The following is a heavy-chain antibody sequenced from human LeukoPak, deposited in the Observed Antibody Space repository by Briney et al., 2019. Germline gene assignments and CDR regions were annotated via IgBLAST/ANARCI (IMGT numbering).Heavy chain of an antibody. CDR2: INPSGGST. Sequence: ASVKVSCKASGYTFTSYYMHWVRQAPGQGLEWMGIINPSGGSTSYAQKFQGRVTITADKSTSTAYMELSSLRSEDTAVYYCARGRGYYYGSGSYILNWGQGTLVTVSS. CDR3: ARGRGYYYGSGSYILN. J-gene: IGHJ4*02. CDR1: GYTFTSYY. V-gene: IGHV1-46*01. D-gene: IGHD3-10*01.